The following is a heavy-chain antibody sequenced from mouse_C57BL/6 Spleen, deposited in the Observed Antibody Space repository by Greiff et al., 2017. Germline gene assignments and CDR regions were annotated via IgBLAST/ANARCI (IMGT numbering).Heavy chain of an antibody. CDR2: INPSNGGT. D-gene: IGHD3-2*02. CDR1: GYTFTSYW. CDR3: ARGSSGYPWFAY. Sequence: QVQLQQPGTELVKPGASVKLSCKASGYTFTSYWMHWVKQRPGQGLEWIGNINPSNGGTNYNEKFKSKATLTVDKYSRTAYMQLSSLTSEDSAVYYCARGSSGYPWFAYGGQGTLVTVST. J-gene: IGHJ3*01. V-gene: IGHV1-53*01.